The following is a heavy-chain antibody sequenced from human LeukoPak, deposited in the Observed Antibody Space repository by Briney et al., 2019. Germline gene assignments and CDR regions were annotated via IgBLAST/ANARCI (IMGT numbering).Heavy chain of an antibody. V-gene: IGHV1-46*01. CDR1: GYTFTSYY. Sequence: ASVKVSCKASGYTFTSYYMHWVRQAPGQGLEWMGIINPSCGSTSYAQKFQGRVTMTRDTSTSTVYMELSSLRSEDTAVYYCARTWQYYDFWSGYYTVDAFDIWGQGTMVTVSS. CDR2: INPSCGST. D-gene: IGHD3-3*01. J-gene: IGHJ3*02. CDR3: ARTWQYYDFWSGYYTVDAFDI.